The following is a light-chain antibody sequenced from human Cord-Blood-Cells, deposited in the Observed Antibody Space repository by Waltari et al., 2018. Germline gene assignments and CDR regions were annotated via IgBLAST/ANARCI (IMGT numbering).Light chain of an antibody. CDR1: QSISSY. J-gene: IGKJ4*01. V-gene: IGKV1-39*01. Sequence: DIQMTPSPSSLSASVGDRVNITCRASQSISSYLNWYQQKPGKAPKLLIYAASSLQSGVPSRFSGSGSGTDFTLTISSLQPEDFATYYCQQSYSTSTFGGGTKVEIK. CDR3: QQSYSTST. CDR2: AAS.